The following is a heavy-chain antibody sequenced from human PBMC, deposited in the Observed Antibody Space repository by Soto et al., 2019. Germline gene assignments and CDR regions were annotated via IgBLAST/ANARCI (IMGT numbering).Heavy chain of an antibody. CDR3: AKSNNTGWFYFDY. V-gene: IGHV3-9*01. Sequence: EVQLVESGGGLVQPGRSLRLSCAASGFTFDDYSMQWVRQGPGKGLEWVSGISWNSGSIGYAEFAKGRFTISRDNAKNSLYLQMNSLRAEDTAFYFCAKSNNTGWFYFDYWGQGTLVTVSS. CDR2: ISWNSGSI. J-gene: IGHJ4*02. CDR1: GFTFDDYS. D-gene: IGHD6-19*01.